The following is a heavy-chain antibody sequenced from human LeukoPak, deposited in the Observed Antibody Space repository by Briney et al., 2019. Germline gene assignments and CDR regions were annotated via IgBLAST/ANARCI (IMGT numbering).Heavy chain of an antibody. D-gene: IGHD2/OR15-2a*01. CDR1: GFTFSNYW. J-gene: IGHJ4*02. Sequence: GRSLRLSCAASGFTFSNYWMNWVRQAPGKGLEWVAVISYDGSNKYYADSVKGRFTISRDNSKNTLYLQMNSLRAEDTAVYYCARDRGVGTLGSDYWGQGTLVTVSS. V-gene: IGHV3-30-3*01. CDR3: ARDRGVGTLGSDY. CDR2: ISYDGSNK.